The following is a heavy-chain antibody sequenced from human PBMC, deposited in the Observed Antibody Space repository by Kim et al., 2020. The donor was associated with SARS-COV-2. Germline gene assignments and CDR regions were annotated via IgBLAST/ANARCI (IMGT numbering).Heavy chain of an antibody. CDR3: ARSGDYYGSGSYDGMDV. J-gene: IGHJ6*02. CDR2: INPSGGST. V-gene: IGHV1-46*01. Sequence: ASVKVSCKASGYTFTSYYMHWVRQAPGQGLEWMGIINPSGGSTSYAQKFQGRVTMTRDTSTSTVYMELSSLRSEDTAVYYCARSGDYYGSGSYDGMDVWGQGTTVTVSS. D-gene: IGHD3-10*01. CDR1: GYTFTSYY.